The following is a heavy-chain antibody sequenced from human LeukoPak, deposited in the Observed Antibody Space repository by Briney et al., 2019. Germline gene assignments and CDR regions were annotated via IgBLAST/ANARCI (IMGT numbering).Heavy chain of an antibody. CDR3: ARGTGVGSYLAAFDI. CDR1: GFTFSSYW. D-gene: IGHD1-26*01. Sequence: GWSLRLSCSASGFTFSSYWIHWVRQAPGKGLVWVSHINSDGSSTSYADSVKGRFTISRDNAKNTLYLQMNTLRAEDTAVYYCARGTGVGSYLAAFDIWGQGTTVTVSS. CDR2: INSDGSST. J-gene: IGHJ3*02. V-gene: IGHV3-74*01.